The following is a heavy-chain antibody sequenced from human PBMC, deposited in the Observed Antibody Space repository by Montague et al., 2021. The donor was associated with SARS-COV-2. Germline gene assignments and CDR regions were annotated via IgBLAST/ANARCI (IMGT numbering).Heavy chain of an antibody. CDR2: MGSDGSTQ. CDR3: ARDRVRAAAGTRYYFDY. D-gene: IGHD6-13*01. Sequence: SLRLSCAASAGAAFIFNNHGIHWVRQAPGKGLEWVAVMGSDGSTQYYADSVKGRFTVSRDKTKNTVFLRMNSLRAENTAVYYCARDRVRAAAGTRYYFDYWGQGTLVTVSS. J-gene: IGHJ4*02. CDR1: AGAAFIFNNHG. V-gene: IGHV3-33*08.